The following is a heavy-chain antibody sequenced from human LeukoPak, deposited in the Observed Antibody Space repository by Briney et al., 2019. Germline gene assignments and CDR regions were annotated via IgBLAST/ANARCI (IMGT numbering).Heavy chain of an antibody. Sequence: GASVKVSCKASGYTFTSYYMHWVRQAPGQGLEWMGIINPSGGSTSYAQKFQGRVTMTRDTSTSTVYMELSSLRSEDTAVYYCARDSPRIAVAGTPRRLDYWGQGTLVTVSS. CDR3: ARDSPRIAVAGTPRRLDY. D-gene: IGHD6-19*01. V-gene: IGHV1-46*01. CDR2: INPSGGST. J-gene: IGHJ4*02. CDR1: GYTFTSYY.